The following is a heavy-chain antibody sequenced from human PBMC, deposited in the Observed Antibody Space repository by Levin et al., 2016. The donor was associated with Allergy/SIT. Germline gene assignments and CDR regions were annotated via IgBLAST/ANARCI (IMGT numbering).Heavy chain of an antibody. D-gene: IGHD4-23*01. CDR3: ARLHDYGGNSGLDY. V-gene: IGHV4-61*07. CDR2: IYYSGST. Sequence: WIRQPPGKGLEWIGYIYYSGSTNYNPSLKSRVTISVDTSKNQFSLKLSSVTAADTAVYYCARLHDYGGNSGLDYWGQGTLVTVSS. J-gene: IGHJ4*02.